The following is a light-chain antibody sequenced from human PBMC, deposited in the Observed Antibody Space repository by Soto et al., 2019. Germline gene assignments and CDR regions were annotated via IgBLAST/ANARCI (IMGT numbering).Light chain of an antibody. CDR2: EVS. V-gene: IGLV2-14*01. CDR3: SSYTSSSTLEV. CDR1: RTDVGGYNF. Sequence: QSVLTQPASVSGSPGQSITISCTGTRTDVGGYNFVSWYQQHPGKAPTLIIYEVSNRPSGVSNRFSGSKSDNTASLTISGLQAEDAADYYCSSYTSSSTLEVFGIGTKVTVL. J-gene: IGLJ1*01.